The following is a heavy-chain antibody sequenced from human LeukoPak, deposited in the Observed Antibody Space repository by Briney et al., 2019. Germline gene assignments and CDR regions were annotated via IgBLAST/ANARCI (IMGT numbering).Heavy chain of an antibody. Sequence: PSETLSLTCTVSGGSVSSGSYYWSWIRQPPGKGLEWIGYIYYSGSTYYNPSLKSRVTMSVDTSKNQFSLKLSSVTAADTAVYYCARATTVVTPAWFDPWGQGTLVTVSS. CDR2: IYYSGST. V-gene: IGHV4-30-4*08. J-gene: IGHJ5*02. D-gene: IGHD4-23*01. CDR3: ARATTVVTPAWFDP. CDR1: GGSVSSGSYY.